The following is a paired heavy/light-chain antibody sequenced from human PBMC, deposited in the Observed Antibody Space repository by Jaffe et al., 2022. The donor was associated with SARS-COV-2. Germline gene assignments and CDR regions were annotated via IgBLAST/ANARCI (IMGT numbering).Heavy chain of an antibody. CDR3: ATRDRVTVPGDYYYYYMDL. CDR1: GGSINNYY. CDR2: IYYTGTI. J-gene: IGHJ6*03. V-gene: IGHV4-59*01. D-gene: IGHD6-19*01. Sequence: QVQLQESGPGLVKPSETLSLTCTVSGGSINNYYWSWVRQTPGKGLEWIAYIYYTGTINYNPSLKSRATISLDTSKNQFSLKVRSVTAADTAVYYCATRDRVTVPGDYYYYYMDLWGKGTTVTVSS.
Light chain of an antibody. J-gene: IGLJ2*01. CDR1: SGYSNYE. Sequence: QPVLTQPSSASASLGASVTLTCSLSSGYSNYEVDWYLQRPGKGPRFVMRVGPRGIVGSKGDGIPDRFSVLASGLNRYLTIKNIQEEDESDYHCGADHGSGINFVYVFGGGTKLTVL. V-gene: IGLV9-49*01. CDR2: VGPRGIVG. CDR3: GADHGSGINFVYV.